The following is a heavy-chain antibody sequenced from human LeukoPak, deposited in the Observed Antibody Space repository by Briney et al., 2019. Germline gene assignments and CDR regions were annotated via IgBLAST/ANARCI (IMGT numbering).Heavy chain of an antibody. J-gene: IGHJ6*03. Sequence: SETLSLTCTVSGGSISSSSYYWSWIRQPPGKGLEWIGYIYYSGSTNYNPSLKSRVTISVDTSKSQFSLNLSSVTAADTAVYYCARVGIAANYPYMDVWGKGTTVTISS. D-gene: IGHD6-13*01. V-gene: IGHV4-61*01. CDR3: ARVGIAANYPYMDV. CDR1: GGSISSSSYY. CDR2: IYYSGST.